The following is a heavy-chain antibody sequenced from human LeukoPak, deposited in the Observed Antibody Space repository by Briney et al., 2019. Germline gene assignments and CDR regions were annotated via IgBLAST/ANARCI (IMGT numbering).Heavy chain of an antibody. CDR2: IYYSGST. V-gene: IGHV4-59*08. CDR3: ARQVRAPGFFDY. CDR1: GGSISSYY. J-gene: IGHJ4*02. Sequence: SETLSLTCTVSGGSISSYYWSWIRQPPGKGLEWIGYIYYSGSTYYNPSLKSRVTISVDTSKNQFSLKLSSVTAADTAVYYCARQVRAPGFFDYWGQGTLVTVSS. D-gene: IGHD4/OR15-4a*01.